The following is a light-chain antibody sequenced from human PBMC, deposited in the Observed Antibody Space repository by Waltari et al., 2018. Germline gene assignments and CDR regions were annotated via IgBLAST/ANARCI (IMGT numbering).Light chain of an antibody. J-gene: IGLJ2*01. V-gene: IGLV1-44*01. CDR2: SNN. Sequence: QSVLTQPPSASGTPGQRVTISCSGSSSNIGSNTVNWYQQLPGTAPKLLIYSNNQRPSGVPDRFSGSNSGTSASLAISGLQSEDEAYYYCAAWDDSLNYVVFGGGTKLTVL. CDR3: AAWDDSLNYVV. CDR1: SSNIGSNT.